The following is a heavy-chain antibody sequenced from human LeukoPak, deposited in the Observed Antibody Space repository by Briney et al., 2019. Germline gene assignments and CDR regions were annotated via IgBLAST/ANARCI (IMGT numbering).Heavy chain of an antibody. J-gene: IGHJ5*02. CDR3: AKDAKDLAAANNWFDP. D-gene: IGHD6-13*01. V-gene: IGHV3-23*01. CDR2: ISGSGGST. Sequence: GGSLRLSCAASGFTFSSYAMSWVRQAPGKGLEWVSAISGSGGSTYYADSVKGRFTISRDNSKNTLYLQMNSLRAEDTAVYYCAKDAKDLAAANNWFDPWGQGTLVTVSS. CDR1: GFTFSSYA.